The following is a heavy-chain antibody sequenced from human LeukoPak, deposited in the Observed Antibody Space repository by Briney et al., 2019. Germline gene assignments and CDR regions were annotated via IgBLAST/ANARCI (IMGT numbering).Heavy chain of an antibody. J-gene: IGHJ4*02. V-gene: IGHV3-15*01. CDR1: GFIFSNTW. CDR3: TTDRPDF. Sequence: GGSLRLSCTASGFIFSNTWMSWVRQGPGKGLEWVGPTKSKPNGGTTDYAAPVKGRFTISSDDSKNTLYLQMNSLKIDDTAIYYCTTDRPDFWGQGTLVTVSS. CDR2: TKSKPNGGTT.